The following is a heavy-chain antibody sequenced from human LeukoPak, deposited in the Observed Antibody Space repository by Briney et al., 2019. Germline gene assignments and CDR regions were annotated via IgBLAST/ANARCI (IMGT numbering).Heavy chain of an antibody. CDR1: GYTFTSYY. CDR3: ARMGRRDGYDYWFDP. CDR2: INPSGGST. D-gene: IGHD5-24*01. V-gene: IGHV1-46*01. J-gene: IGHJ5*02. Sequence: ASVKVSCKASGYTFTSYYMHWVRQAPGQGLEWMGIINPSGGSTSYAQKFQGRVTMTRDTSTSTVYMELSSLRSEDTAVYYCARMGRRDGYDYWFDPWGQGTLVTVSS.